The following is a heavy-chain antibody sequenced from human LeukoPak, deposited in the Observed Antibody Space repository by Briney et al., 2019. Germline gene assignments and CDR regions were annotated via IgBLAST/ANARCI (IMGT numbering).Heavy chain of an antibody. J-gene: IGHJ6*02. D-gene: IGHD5-12*01. CDR3: ARDRDYWGYGGMDV. CDR2: VAYDGSNE. CDR1: GFNFNNFA. Sequence: GRSLRLSCEASGFNFNNFAFHWVCQTPGRGLECVAVVAYDGSNEYYADSVKGRFTFSRDNSKNTVYLQMNNVRPEDTAVYFCARDRDYWGYGGMDVGGRGTTVIVS. V-gene: IGHV3-30*03.